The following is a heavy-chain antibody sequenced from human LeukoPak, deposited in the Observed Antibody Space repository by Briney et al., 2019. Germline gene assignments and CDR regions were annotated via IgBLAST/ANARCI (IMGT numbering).Heavy chain of an antibody. V-gene: IGHV3-7*01. CDR1: GFTFSSYW. Sequence: PGGSLRLSCAASGFTFSSYWMSWVRQAPGKGLEWVANIKQDESEKYYVDSVKVRFTISRDNAKNSLYLQMNSLRAEDTAVYYCARALRYCSGGSCYSGYWGQGTLVTVSS. CDR2: IKQDESEK. D-gene: IGHD2-15*01. J-gene: IGHJ4*02. CDR3: ARALRYCSGGSCYSGY.